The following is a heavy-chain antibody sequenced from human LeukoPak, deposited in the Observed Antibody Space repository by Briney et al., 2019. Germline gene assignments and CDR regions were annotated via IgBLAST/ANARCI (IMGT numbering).Heavy chain of an antibody. CDR3: GSYDQKLSDWYFDL. D-gene: IGHD3-16*01. Sequence: GGSLRLSCAASGFAFSSYEMNWVRQAPGKGLEWVSLIYANGNTDYGDSVKGRFTISGDISKNTVFLQMNSLRAEDTAVYYCGSYDQKLSDWYFDLWGRGTLVTVSS. CDR2: IYANGNT. J-gene: IGHJ2*01. V-gene: IGHV3-53*01. CDR1: GFAFSSYE.